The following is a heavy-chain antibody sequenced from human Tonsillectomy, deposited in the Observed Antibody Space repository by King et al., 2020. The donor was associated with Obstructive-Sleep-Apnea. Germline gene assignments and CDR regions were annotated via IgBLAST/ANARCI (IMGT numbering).Heavy chain of an antibody. CDR1: GFTFSTYA. CDR2: ISYDGSQK. Sequence: VQLVESGGGVVQPGRSLRLSCAASGFTFSTYAMHWVRQAPGKGLEWMAVISYDGSQKYYADSLKGRLTISRDNSKNTVYLQMSSLRAEDSTAVYYCARDDHDALDIWGQGTMVTVSS. J-gene: IGHJ3*02. V-gene: IGHV3-30*04. CDR3: ARDDHDALDI. D-gene: IGHD1-14*01.